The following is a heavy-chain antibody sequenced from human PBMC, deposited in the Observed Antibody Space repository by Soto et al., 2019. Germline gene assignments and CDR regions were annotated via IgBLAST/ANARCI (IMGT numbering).Heavy chain of an antibody. CDR1: GGSISSGDYY. CDR2: IYYSGST. CDR3: ARQCIVYRYHYYYYGMDV. D-gene: IGHD2-21*01. J-gene: IGHJ6*02. Sequence: SETLSLTCTVSGGSISSGDYYWSWIRQPPGKGLEWIGYIYYSGSTYYNPSLKSRVTISVDTSKNQFSLKLSSVTAADTAVYYCARQCIVYRYHYYYYGMDVWGRGTTVTISS. V-gene: IGHV4-30-4*01.